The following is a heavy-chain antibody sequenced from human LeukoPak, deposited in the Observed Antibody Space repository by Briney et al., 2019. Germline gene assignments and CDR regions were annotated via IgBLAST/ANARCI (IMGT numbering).Heavy chain of an antibody. Sequence: ASVKVSCKASGYSFIYYGIAWVRQAPGQGLEWMGWISGYNGNTNYAQKFQGRVTMTTDTSTTTAYMELRSLRADDTAVYYCARDHRTVIEVMDYWGQGTLVTVSS. J-gene: IGHJ4*01. CDR1: GYSFIYYG. V-gene: IGHV1-18*01. D-gene: IGHD2-21*01. CDR2: ISGYNGNT. CDR3: ARDHRTVIEVMDY.